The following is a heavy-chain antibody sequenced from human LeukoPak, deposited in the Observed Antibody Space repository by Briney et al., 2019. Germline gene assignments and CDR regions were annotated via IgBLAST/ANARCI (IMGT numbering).Heavy chain of an antibody. V-gene: IGHV3-23*01. D-gene: IGHD3-22*01. J-gene: IGHJ6*03. Sequence: PGGSLRLSCAASGFTFNSYAMSRVRQAPGKGLEWVSAISGSGGSTYYGDSVKGRFTISRDNSKNTLYLQMNRLRAEDTAVYYCATNSPYDSSGYSFGYYYYYMDVWGKGTTVTVSS. CDR2: ISGSGGST. CDR1: GFTFNSYA. CDR3: ATNSPYDSSGYSFGYYYYYMDV.